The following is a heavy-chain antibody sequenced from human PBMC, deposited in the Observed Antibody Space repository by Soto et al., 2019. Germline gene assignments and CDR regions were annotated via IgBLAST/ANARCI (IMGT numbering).Heavy chain of an antibody. D-gene: IGHD3-10*01. Sequence: SETLSLTCAVYGGSFSGYSWSWIRQPPGKGLEWIGDINYSGSTNYNPSLKSRVTISVDTSKNQFSLKLSSVTAADTAVYYCARDTTMASSNWFDPWGQGTLVTVSS. J-gene: IGHJ5*02. CDR3: ARDTTMASSNWFDP. V-gene: IGHV4-34*01. CDR1: GGSFSGYS. CDR2: INYSGST.